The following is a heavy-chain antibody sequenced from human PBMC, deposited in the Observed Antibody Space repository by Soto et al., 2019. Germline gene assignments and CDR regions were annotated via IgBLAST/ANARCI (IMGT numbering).Heavy chain of an antibody. Sequence: EVHLLESGGDLVQPGGSLRLSCAASGFTFSNYAMSWVRQAPGKGLDWVSGISGSAASTFYADSVKGRFTISRDNSKNTLYLQMHSLRAEDTDVYYCAKWTGRYCSGGRCYLDDPFDYWGQGTLVTVYS. CDR1: GFTFSNYA. V-gene: IGHV3-23*01. CDR3: AKWTGRYCSGGRCYLDDPFDY. CDR2: ISGSAAST. D-gene: IGHD2-15*01. J-gene: IGHJ4*02.